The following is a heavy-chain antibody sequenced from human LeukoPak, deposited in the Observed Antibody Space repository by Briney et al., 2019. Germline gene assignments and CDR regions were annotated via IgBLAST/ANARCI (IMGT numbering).Heavy chain of an antibody. J-gene: IGHJ4*02. V-gene: IGHV4-39*07. CDR2: IYYSGST. CDR3: ARDRGGEDY. CDR1: GGSISSSSYY. D-gene: IGHD3-10*01. Sequence: PSETLSLTCTVSGGSISSSSYYWGWIRQPPGKGLEWIGSIYYSGSTNYNPSLKSRVTMSVDTSKNQFSLKLSSVTAADTAVYYCARDRGGEDYWGQGTLVTVSS.